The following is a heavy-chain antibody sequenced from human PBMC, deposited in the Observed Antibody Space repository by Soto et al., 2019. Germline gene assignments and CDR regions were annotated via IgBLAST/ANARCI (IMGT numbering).Heavy chain of an antibody. J-gene: IGHJ6*02. D-gene: IGHD3-16*02. CDR2: IIPIFGTA. Sequence: QVQLVQSGAEVKKPGSSVKVSCKASGGTFSSYAISWVRQAPGQGLEWMGGIIPIFGTANYAQKFQGRVTIDADESTSTVYMELIILRSEDTAVYYCAREVHYDYVWGSYRPMGADVWGQGTTVTVSS. CDR3: AREVHYDYVWGSYRPMGADV. CDR1: GGTFSSYA. V-gene: IGHV1-69*12.